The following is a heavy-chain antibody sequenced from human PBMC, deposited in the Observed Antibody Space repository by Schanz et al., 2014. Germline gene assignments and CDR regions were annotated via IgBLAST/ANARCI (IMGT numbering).Heavy chain of an antibody. CDR2: ISASGGTT. V-gene: IGHV3-23*01. D-gene: IGHD3-10*01. Sequence: EVQLLESGGGLVQPGGSLRLSCAASGFTFSAYAMTWVRQIPGKGLEWVSAISASGGTTYHSDSVKGRFTISRDSAENSLYLQMNSLRAEDTAVYYCARPALWFGDNCFDPWGQGTLVTVSS. CDR3: ARPALWFGDNCFDP. CDR1: GFTFSAYA. J-gene: IGHJ5*02.